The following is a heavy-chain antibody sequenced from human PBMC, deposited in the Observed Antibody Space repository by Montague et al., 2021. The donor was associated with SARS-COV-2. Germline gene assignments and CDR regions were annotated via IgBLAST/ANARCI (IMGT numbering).Heavy chain of an antibody. J-gene: IGHJ3*02. V-gene: IGHV4-39*01. CDR3: ASPTYYCDSSGSDAFDI. D-gene: IGHD3-22*01. CDR2: IYYSGST. Sequence: SETLSLTCTVSGGSISSSSYYWGWIRQPPGKGLEWIVSIYYSGSTYYNPSLKSRVTISVDTSKNQFSLKLSSVTAADTALYYCASPTYYCDSSGSDAFDIWGQGTMVTVSS. CDR1: GGSISSSSYY.